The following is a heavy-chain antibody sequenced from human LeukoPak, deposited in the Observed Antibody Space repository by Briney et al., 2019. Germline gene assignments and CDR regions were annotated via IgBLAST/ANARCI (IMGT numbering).Heavy chain of an antibody. CDR1: GYSISSGYY. V-gene: IGHV4-38-2*02. J-gene: IGHJ6*03. CDR2: IYHSGST. CDR3: ARDLLSYCSSTSCYYPYPHYMDV. D-gene: IGHD2-2*01. Sequence: SSETLSLTCTVSGYSISSGYYWGWIRQPPGKGLEWIGSIYHSGSTYYNPSLKSRVTISVDTSKNQFSLKLSSVTAADTAVYYCARDLLSYCSSTSCYYPYPHYMDVWGKGTTVTVSS.